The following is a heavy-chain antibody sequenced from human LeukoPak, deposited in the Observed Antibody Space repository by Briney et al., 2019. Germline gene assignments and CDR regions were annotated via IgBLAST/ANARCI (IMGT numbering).Heavy chain of an antibody. Sequence: GASVEVSCKASGYTFTSYAMNWVRQAPGQGLEWMGWIDTNTGNPTYAQGFTGRFVFSLDTSVNTAYLQISSLKAEDTAVYYCARTGDSSGYDAFDIWGQGTMVTVSS. CDR1: GYTFTSYA. CDR3: ARTGDSSGYDAFDI. CDR2: IDTNTGNP. D-gene: IGHD3-22*01. J-gene: IGHJ3*02. V-gene: IGHV7-4-1*02.